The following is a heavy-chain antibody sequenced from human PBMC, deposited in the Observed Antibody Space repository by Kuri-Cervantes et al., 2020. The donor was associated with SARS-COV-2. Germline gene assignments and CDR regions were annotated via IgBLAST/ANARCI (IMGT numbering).Heavy chain of an antibody. CDR1: GFTVSSNY. Sequence: GESLKISCAASGFTVSSNYMSWVRQAPGTGLEWVSVIYSGGSTYYADSVKGRFTISRDNSQNTLYLQMNSLRAENTAVYYCARWAIFGVVIAHFDYWGQGTLVTVSS. CDR3: ARWAIFGVVIAHFDY. J-gene: IGHJ4*02. V-gene: IGHV3-53*01. CDR2: IYSGGST. D-gene: IGHD3-3*01.